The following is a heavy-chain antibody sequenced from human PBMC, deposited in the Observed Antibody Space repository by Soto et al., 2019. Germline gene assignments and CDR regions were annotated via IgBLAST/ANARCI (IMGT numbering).Heavy chain of an antibody. CDR3: ARRERYYGSPGWFDP. J-gene: IGHJ5*02. V-gene: IGHV4-39*01. CDR1: GGSISSFAYY. Sequence: SEALSLTCTVSGGSISSFAYYWGWIRQPPGKGLEWIGTFYYNENTYYNPSIKSRVTISVDTAKNQFSLNLRSVTAADTAIYFCARRERYYGSPGWFDPWGQGTLVTVSS. D-gene: IGHD3-10*01. CDR2: FYYNENT.